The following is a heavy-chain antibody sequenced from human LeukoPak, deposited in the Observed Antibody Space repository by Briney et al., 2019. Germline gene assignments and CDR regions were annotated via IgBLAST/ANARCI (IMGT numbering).Heavy chain of an antibody. CDR1: GFTFSSYG. V-gene: IGHV3-23*01. D-gene: IGHD3-10*01. CDR3: AKGLVTGSLDY. CDR2: ISGSGGST. J-gene: IGHJ4*02. Sequence: GGSLRLSCAGSGFTFSSYGMTWVRQAPGKGLEWVSSISGSGGSTFYAYSVKGRFTISRDNSKNTLYLQMNSLRAEDTAVYYCAKGLVTGSLDYWGQGALVTVSS.